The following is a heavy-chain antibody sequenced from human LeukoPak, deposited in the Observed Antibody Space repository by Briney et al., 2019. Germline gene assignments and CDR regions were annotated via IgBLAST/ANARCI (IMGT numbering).Heavy chain of an antibody. CDR1: GYTFTGYY. Sequence: GASVNVSYKASGYTFTGYYMHWVRQAPGQGLEWMGWINPYSGDTNYAQKFQGRVTMTRDTSISTAYMELSRLRSDDTAVYYCARGGSSGWYYFDYWGQGTLVTVSS. J-gene: IGHJ4*02. CDR3: ARGGSSGWYYFDY. D-gene: IGHD6-19*01. CDR2: INPYSGDT. V-gene: IGHV1-2*02.